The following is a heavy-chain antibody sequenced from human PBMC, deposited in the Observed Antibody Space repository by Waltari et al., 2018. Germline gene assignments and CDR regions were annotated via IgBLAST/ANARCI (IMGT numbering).Heavy chain of an antibody. Sequence: QVQLVQSGAEVKKPGASVKVSCKASGYTFTGYYMHWVRQAPGQGLEWMGWINPSSGGTNYAQKFQGWVTMTRDTSISTAYMELSRLRSDDTAVYYCARARYSSSWYDYWGQGTLVTVSS. J-gene: IGHJ4*02. CDR3: ARARYSSSWYDY. CDR2: INPSSGGT. D-gene: IGHD6-13*01. V-gene: IGHV1-2*04. CDR1: GYTFTGYY.